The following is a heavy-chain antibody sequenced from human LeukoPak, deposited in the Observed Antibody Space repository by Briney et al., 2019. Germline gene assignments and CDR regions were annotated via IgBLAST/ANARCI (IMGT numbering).Heavy chain of an antibody. CDR3: AREVSARDGSLGRPFDY. Sequence: PSETLSLTCAVYGGSFSGYYWSWIRQPPGKGLEWIGYIYYSGSTNYNPSLKSRVTMSVDTSKNQFSLKLSSVTAADTAVYYCAREVSARDGSLGRPFDYWGQGTLVTVSS. D-gene: IGHD5-24*01. J-gene: IGHJ4*02. CDR1: GGSFSGYY. CDR2: IYYSGST. V-gene: IGHV4-34*11.